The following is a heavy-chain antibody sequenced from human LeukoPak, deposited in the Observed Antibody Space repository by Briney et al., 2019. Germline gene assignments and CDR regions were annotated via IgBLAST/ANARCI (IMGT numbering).Heavy chain of an antibody. Sequence: SETLSLTCAVYGGSSSGYYWSWIRQPPGKGLEWIGEINHSGSTNYNPSLKSRVTISVDTSKNQFSLKLSSVTAADTAVYYCARGGTRSYYYYYGMDVWGQGTTVTVSS. CDR2: INHSGST. CDR3: ARGGTRSYYYYYGMDV. D-gene: IGHD2-2*01. V-gene: IGHV4-34*01. CDR1: GGSSSGYY. J-gene: IGHJ6*02.